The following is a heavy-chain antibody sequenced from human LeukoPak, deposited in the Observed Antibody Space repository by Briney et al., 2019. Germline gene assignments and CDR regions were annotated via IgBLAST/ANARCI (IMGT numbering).Heavy chain of an antibody. V-gene: IGHV3-7*01. Sequence: GGSLRLSCAASGFTFSSYLMSWVRQAPGKGLEWVANIKQDGSEKYYVDSVKGRFTISRDNAKNSLYLHMNSLRAEDTAVYYCARDFYGDYALSAFDIWGQGTMVTVSS. CDR2: IKQDGSEK. D-gene: IGHD4-17*01. J-gene: IGHJ3*02. CDR1: GFTFSSYL. CDR3: ARDFYGDYALSAFDI.